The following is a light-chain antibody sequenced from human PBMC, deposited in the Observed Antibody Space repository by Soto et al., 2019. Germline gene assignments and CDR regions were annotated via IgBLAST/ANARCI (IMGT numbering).Light chain of an antibody. J-gene: IGKJ5*01. Sequence: DIQMTQSPPSLSVSVGERVTITCRASQSIAKYINWYQQKPGKAPKLLIHAASSLQSGVPSRFSGSGSGTDFTLSLNNLQPEDFATYYCQQSYSTPPTFGQGTRLDIK. V-gene: IGKV1-39*01. CDR1: QSIAKY. CDR2: AAS. CDR3: QQSYSTPPT.